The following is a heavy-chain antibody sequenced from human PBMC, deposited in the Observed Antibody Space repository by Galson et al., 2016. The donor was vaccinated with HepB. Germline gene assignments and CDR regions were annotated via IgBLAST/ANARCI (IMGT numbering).Heavy chain of an antibody. CDR2: IGGSGGNT. D-gene: IGHD1-26*01. Sequence: SLRLSCAASGFTFSHYAMSWVRRAPGKGLEWVSTIGGSGGNTHYADSVKGRFTISRDNSKNTLYLQINSLSAEDTAVYYCARDRGGTYSNCFDYWGQGTMVTVSS. J-gene: IGHJ4*02. CDR3: ARDRGGTYSNCFDY. V-gene: IGHV3-23*01. CDR1: GFTFSHYA.